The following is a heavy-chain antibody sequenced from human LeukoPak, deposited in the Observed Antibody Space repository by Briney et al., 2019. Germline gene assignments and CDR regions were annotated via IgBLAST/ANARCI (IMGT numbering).Heavy chain of an antibody. CDR2: ISGSSSYI. D-gene: IGHD1-1*01. Sequence: GGSLRLSCAASGFTFSSYSMNWVRQAPGKGLEWVSSISGSSSYIYYADSVKGRFTISRDNAKNSLYLQMNSLRAEDTAVYYCARPEPERSSWFDPWGQGTLVIVSS. V-gene: IGHV3-21*01. CDR3: ARPEPERSSWFDP. J-gene: IGHJ5*02. CDR1: GFTFSSYS.